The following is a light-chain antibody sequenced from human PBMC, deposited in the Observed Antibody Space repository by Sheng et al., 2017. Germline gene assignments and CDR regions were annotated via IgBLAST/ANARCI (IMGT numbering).Light chain of an antibody. Sequence: DIEMTQSPSTLSASVGDRVTITCRASQTINTWLAWYQQKPGKAPKLLIYKASTLESGVSSRFSGSGSGTEFTLTISSLQPSDFATYYCQQYKSYSGTFGQGTKVDVK. CDR1: QTINTW. V-gene: IGKV1-5*03. CDR2: KAS. J-gene: IGKJ1*01. CDR3: QQYKSYSGT.